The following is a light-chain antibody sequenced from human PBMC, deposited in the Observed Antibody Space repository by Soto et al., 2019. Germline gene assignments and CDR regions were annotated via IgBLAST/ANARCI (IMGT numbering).Light chain of an antibody. CDR1: TSNIGNNY. Sequence: QSVLTQPPSVSSASGLKVTISCSGSTSNIGNNYVSWYQQLPGTAPKLLIYDNNRRPSGIPDRFSASKSGTSATLGITGLQTGDEADYYCATWDSSLSGGVFGGGTKLNVL. CDR3: ATWDSSLSGGV. CDR2: DNN. V-gene: IGLV1-51*01. J-gene: IGLJ3*02.